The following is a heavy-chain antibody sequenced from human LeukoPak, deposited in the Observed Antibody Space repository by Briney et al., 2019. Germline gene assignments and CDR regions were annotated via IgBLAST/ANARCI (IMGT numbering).Heavy chain of an antibody. J-gene: IGHJ4*02. CDR2: INSDGSST. Sequence: SGGSLRLSCAASGFTFSSYWMHWVRQAPGKGRVWVSRINSDGSSTSYADSVKGRFTISRDNAKNTLYLQMNSLRAEDTAVYYCARVPRYYGSGSYDYWGQGTLVTVSS. D-gene: IGHD3-10*01. CDR1: GFTFSSYW. CDR3: ARVPRYYGSGSYDY. V-gene: IGHV3-74*01.